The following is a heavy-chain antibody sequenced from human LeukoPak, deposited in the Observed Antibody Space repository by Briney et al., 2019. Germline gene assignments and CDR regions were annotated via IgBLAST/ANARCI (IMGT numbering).Heavy chain of an antibody. CDR1: GFTFSTHG. D-gene: IGHD4-11*01. CDR2: ISGSGDST. J-gene: IGHJ4*02. CDR3: AKNRGNYYYFDY. V-gene: IGHV3-23*01. Sequence: GGSLRLSCAASGFTFSTHGMSWVRQAPGKGLEWVSAISGSGDSTYYADSVKGRFTISRDNSKNTLYLQMNSLRAEDTAVYYCAKNRGNYYYFDYWGQGTLVTVSS.